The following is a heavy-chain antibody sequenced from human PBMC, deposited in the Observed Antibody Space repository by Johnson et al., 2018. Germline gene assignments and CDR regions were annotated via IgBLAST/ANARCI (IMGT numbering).Heavy chain of an antibody. CDR2: ISGGGGGI. V-gene: IGHV3-23*04. Sequence: VQLVESGGGLVQPGGSLRLSCAVSGFSFSNYAINWVRQAPGEGLEWVSAISGGGGGIYYADSVKGRFTISRDNSKNTVYLQRSNRRVEDTAVYYCAKAAMSAVIAWAMDGWGQGTTVTVSS. J-gene: IGHJ6*02. CDR3: AKAAMSAVIAWAMDG. D-gene: IGHD2-21*01. CDR1: GFSFSNYA.